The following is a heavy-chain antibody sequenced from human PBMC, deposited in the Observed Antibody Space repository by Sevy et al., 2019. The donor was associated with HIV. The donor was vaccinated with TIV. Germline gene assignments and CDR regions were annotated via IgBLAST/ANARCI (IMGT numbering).Heavy chain of an antibody. J-gene: IGHJ5*02. D-gene: IGHD1-26*01. CDR3: ARDAGYSVNSYPRFDP. Sequence: GGSLRLSCAASAFTFSTYAMHWVRQAPGKGLEWVAVISYDGSHKYYADSVKGRFTISRDDSKSSLYLQMNTLRAEDTAVYYCARDAGYSVNSYPRFDPWGQGTLVTVSS. CDR1: AFTFSTYA. V-gene: IGHV3-30*03. CDR2: ISYDGSHK.